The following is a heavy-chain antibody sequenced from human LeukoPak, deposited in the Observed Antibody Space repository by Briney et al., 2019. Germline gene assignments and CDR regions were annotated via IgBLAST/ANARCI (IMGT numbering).Heavy chain of an antibody. CDR2: ISSSGSTI. Sequence: GGSLRLSCAASEFTFSSYKMNWVRQAPGKGLEWVSYISSSGSTIYYADSLKGRFTISRDNAKNSLYLQMNSLRAEDTAVYYCAKDPRGYSSGYWGQGTLVTVSS. J-gene: IGHJ4*02. CDR3: AKDPRGYSSGY. CDR1: EFTFSSYK. D-gene: IGHD6-25*01. V-gene: IGHV3-48*03.